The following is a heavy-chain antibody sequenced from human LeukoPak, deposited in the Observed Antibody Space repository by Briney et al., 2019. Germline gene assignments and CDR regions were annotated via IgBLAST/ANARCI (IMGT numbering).Heavy chain of an antibody. CDR1: RFTFSSYE. Sequence: GGSLRLSCAASRFTFSSYEMNWVRQAPGKGLEWGSYISSIGSTIYYAGSVKGRFTISRDNAKNSLYLQMNSLRAEDTAVYYCAELGITMIGGVWGKGTTVTISS. J-gene: IGHJ6*04. D-gene: IGHD3-10*02. V-gene: IGHV3-48*03. CDR3: AELGITMIGGV. CDR2: ISSIGSTI.